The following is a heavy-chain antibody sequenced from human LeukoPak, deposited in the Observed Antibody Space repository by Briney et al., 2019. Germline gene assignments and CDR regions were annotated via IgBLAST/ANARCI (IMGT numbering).Heavy chain of an antibody. D-gene: IGHD3-10*01. Sequence: GRSLRLSCAASGFTFSSYGMHWVRQAPGKGLEWMALISYDGSVKYYADSVKGRFPISRDNSKNTLYLQMNSLRAEDTAVYYCAKDGPNSWFGEATWGQGTLVTVSS. CDR2: ISYDGSVK. CDR1: GFTFSSYG. V-gene: IGHV3-30*18. CDR3: AKDGPNSWFGEAT. J-gene: IGHJ5*02.